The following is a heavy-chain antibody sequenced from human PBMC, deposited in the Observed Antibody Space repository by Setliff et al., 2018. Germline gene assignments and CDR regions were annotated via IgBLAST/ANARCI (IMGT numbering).Heavy chain of an antibody. J-gene: IGHJ4*02. CDR3: ARGGVAAAGKKGVFEH. CDR2: LNTGGGSA. Sequence: GASVKVSCKASGDTFNTYTLSWVRQAPGQGLEWMGTLNTGGGSASIVDQFQGRVSMTRDTSTSTVYMEINSLRPDDTAVYFCARGGVAAAGKKGVFEHWGQGTLVTVSS. D-gene: IGHD6-13*01. V-gene: IGHV1-46*02. CDR1: GDTFNTYT.